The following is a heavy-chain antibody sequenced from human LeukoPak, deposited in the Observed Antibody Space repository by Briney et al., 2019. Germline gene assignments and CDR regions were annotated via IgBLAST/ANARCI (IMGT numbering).Heavy chain of an antibody. CDR3: ARQDDSDYGDPNWFDP. V-gene: IGHV4-39*01. Sequence: SETLSLTCTVSGDSISSSSYFWGWIRHPPGMGLEWIGSRSYSGSTYSNPSLKGRVTISVDTPKNQFSLTLRSVTAADTAVYYCARQDDSDYGDPNWFDPWGPGTLVTVSS. CDR1: GDSISSSSYF. CDR2: RSYSGST. J-gene: IGHJ5*02. D-gene: IGHD4/OR15-4a*01.